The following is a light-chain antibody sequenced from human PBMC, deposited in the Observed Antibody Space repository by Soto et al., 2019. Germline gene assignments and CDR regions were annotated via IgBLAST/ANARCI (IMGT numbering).Light chain of an antibody. CDR2: DGY. CDR1: QSIRSTY. J-gene: IGKJ5*01. CDR3: QQYGSLPIT. V-gene: IGKV3-20*01. Sequence: EIVLTQSPGTLSLSPGERVTLSCRASQSIRSTYLAWYQQKPGQAPRLLIYDGYSRATGSPDTFSGSGSGTDFTLTISRLEPEDFAVYYCQQYGSLPITFGQGTRLEIK.